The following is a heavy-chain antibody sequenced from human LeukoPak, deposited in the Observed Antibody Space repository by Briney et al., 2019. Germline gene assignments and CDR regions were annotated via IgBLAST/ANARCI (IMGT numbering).Heavy chain of an antibody. CDR3: AREVVRGAIYYYYMDV. J-gene: IGHJ6*03. D-gene: IGHD3-10*01. CDR2: ISSSSSTI. Sequence: GGSLRLSCAASESTFSSYSMNWVRQAPGKGLEWVSYISSSSSTIYYADSVKGRFTISRDNAKNSLYLQMNSLRAEDTAVYYCAREVVRGAIYYYYMDVWGKGTTVTVSS. CDR1: ESTFSSYS. V-gene: IGHV3-48*01.